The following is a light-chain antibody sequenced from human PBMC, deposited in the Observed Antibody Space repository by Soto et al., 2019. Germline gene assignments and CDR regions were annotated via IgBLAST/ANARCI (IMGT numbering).Light chain of an antibody. J-gene: IGLJ1*01. V-gene: IGLV2-14*03. Sequence: QSALTQPASVSGSPGQSVIISCTGTSSDVGGYNYVSWYQQHPGKVPKLMIYDVSDRPSGVSNRFSGSKSGNTASLTISGLQAEDEADYYCSSFTGRTSYVFGSGTKLTVL. CDR1: SSDVGGYNY. CDR2: DVS. CDR3: SSFTGRTSYV.